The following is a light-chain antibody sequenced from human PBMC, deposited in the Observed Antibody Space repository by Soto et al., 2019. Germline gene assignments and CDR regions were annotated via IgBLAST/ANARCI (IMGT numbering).Light chain of an antibody. CDR3: SSYTTSSTLV. CDR2: DVT. CDR1: SSDVGAYTY. J-gene: IGLJ2*01. V-gene: IGLV2-14*03. Sequence: QAVVTQPASVSGSPGQSITVSCTGTSSDVGAYTYVSWYQHHPGKAPKLVIYDVTHRPSGVSSRFSGSKSGNTASLTISGLQAEDEADYYCSSYTTSSTLVFGGGTKVTVL.